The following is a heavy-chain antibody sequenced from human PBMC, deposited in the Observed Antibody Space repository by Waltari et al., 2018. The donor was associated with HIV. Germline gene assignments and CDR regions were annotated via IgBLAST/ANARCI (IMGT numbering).Heavy chain of an antibody. CDR1: GYTFPGYY. D-gene: IGHD2-2*01. V-gene: IGHV1-2*02. CDR2: INPNSGAT. Sequence: QAQLVQSGAEVKTPGASVKVSCKASGYTFPGYYKHWVPQAPGQGLEWMGWINPNSGATNYAQKFQGRVTMTRVTSSSTAYMELNSLRSHDTAVYYCARPLPYCSTSSCPYFDPWGQGALVTVCS. J-gene: IGHJ5*02. CDR3: ARPLPYCSTSSCPYFDP.